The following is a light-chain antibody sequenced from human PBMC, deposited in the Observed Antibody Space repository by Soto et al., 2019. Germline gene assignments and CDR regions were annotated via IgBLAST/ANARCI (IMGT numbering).Light chain of an antibody. CDR1: RRISSW. Sequence: DIQMTQSPSTLSASVGDRVTISCRASRRISSWLAWYQQQPGKAPKLLVYDASTLQSGVPPRFSGNGSGTEFTLTISRLQPEDLATYFCQQYNGYPWTFGQGTRVGIK. CDR3: QQYNGYPWT. V-gene: IGKV1-5*01. CDR2: DAS. J-gene: IGKJ1*01.